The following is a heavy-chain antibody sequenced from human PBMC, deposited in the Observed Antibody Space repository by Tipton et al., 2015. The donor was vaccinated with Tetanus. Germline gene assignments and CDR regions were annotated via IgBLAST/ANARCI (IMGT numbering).Heavy chain of an antibody. CDR3: ARGRRPRPGY. D-gene: IGHD6-6*01. J-gene: IGHJ1*01. CDR2: ISYNGAT. Sequence: TLSLTCSVSVGSDSSGSYYWTWVRQPPGKGLEWIGYISYNGATNYNPSLKSRVTISVGTSKNQFSLQLTSVTPADTAVYYCARGRRPRPGYWGPGDLVTVSS. CDR1: VGSDSSGSYY. V-gene: IGHV4-61*01.